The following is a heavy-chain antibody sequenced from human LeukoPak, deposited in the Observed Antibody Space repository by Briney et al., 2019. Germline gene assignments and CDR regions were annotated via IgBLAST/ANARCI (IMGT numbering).Heavy chain of an antibody. J-gene: IGHJ4*02. CDR2: INPNSGDT. CDR1: GYTFTDYS. CDR3: ARDAIAAAGAGA. Sequence: ASVKVSCTASGYTFTDYSMHWVRQAPGQGLEWMGWINPNSGDTDYAQKFQGRVTMTRDTSISTAYLEVSRLTSDDTAVYFCARDAIAAAGAGAWGRGTLVTVSS. D-gene: IGHD6-13*01. V-gene: IGHV1-2*02.